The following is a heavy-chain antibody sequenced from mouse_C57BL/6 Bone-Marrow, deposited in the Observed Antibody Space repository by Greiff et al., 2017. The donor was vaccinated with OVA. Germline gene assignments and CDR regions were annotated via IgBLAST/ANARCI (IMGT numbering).Heavy chain of an antibody. CDR3: ARNEGVYYGSSYWYFDV. Sequence: QVQLKQSGPGLVQPSQSLSITCTVSGFSLTSYGVHWVRQSPGKGLEWLGVIWSGGSTDYNEAFISRLSLSKDNYKSQVFFKMNSLQADDTAIYYCARNEGVYYGSSYWYFDVWGTGTTVTVSS. V-gene: IGHV2-2*01. CDR1: GFSLTSYG. D-gene: IGHD1-1*01. CDR2: IWSGGST. J-gene: IGHJ1*03.